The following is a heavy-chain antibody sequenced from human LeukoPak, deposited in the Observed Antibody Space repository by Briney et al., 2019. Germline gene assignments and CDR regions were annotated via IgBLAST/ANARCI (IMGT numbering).Heavy chain of an antibody. CDR3: AKGSDIAAASGY. CDR1: GFTFSSYS. V-gene: IGHV3-21*01. D-gene: IGHD6-13*01. CDR2: ISSSSSYI. Sequence: GGFLRLSCAASGFTFSSYSMNWVRQAPGKGLEWVSSISSSSSYIYYADSVKGRFTISRDNAKNSLYLQMNSLRAEDTAVYYCAKGSDIAAASGYWGQGTLVTVSS. J-gene: IGHJ4*02.